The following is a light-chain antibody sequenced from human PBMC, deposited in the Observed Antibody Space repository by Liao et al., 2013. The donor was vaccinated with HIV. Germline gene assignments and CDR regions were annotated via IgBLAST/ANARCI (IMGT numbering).Light chain of an antibody. CDR1: KLGDKY. V-gene: IGLV3-1*01. CDR2: YDS. J-gene: IGLJ3*02. Sequence: SYELTQPPSVSVSPGQTASITCSGDKLGDKYACWYQQKPGQSPVLVIYYDSDRPSGIPERFSGSNSGNTATLTISRVEAGDEADYYCQVWDSSSDLNWVFGGGTKLTVL. CDR3: QVWDSSSDLNWV.